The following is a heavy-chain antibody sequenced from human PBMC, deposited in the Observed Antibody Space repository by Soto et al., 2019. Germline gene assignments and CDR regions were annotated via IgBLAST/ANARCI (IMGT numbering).Heavy chain of an antibody. D-gene: IGHD6-19*01. V-gene: IGHV3-30*02. CDR3: FGVKRVAGTGGHDY. J-gene: IGHJ4*02. Sequence: GGSLRLSCAASGVTFSSYDFHWVRQSPGKGLEWVALVHYDGNGRYYADSVKGRFTISRDDSENTVYLQMNSLRAEETAVYYCFGVKRVAGTGGHDYWGQGTLVTVSS. CDR2: VHYDGNGR. CDR1: GVTFSSYD.